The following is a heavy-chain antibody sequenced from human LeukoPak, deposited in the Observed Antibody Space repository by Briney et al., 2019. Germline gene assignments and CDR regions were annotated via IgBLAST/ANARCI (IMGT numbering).Heavy chain of an antibody. CDR2: IYYSGST. J-gene: IGHJ4*02. D-gene: IGHD3-22*01. V-gene: IGHV4-59*01. CDR3: ARVLGRAYYYDSSGYYYDY. CDR1: GGSISSYY. Sequence: PSETLSLTCTVSGGSISSYYWSWIRQPPGKGLEWIGYIYYSGSTNYNPSLKSRVTISVDTSKNQFSLKLSSVTAADTAVYYCARVLGRAYYYDSSGYYYDYWGQGTLVTVSS.